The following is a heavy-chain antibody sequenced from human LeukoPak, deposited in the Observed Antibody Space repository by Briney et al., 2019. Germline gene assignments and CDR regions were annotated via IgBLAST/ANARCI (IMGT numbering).Heavy chain of an antibody. CDR3: ARAVAGQIDY. D-gene: IGHD6-19*01. CDR2: ISSSSNYI. CDR1: GLTFSSYS. V-gene: IGHV3-21*01. Sequence: GGSLRLSCAASGLTFSSYSMNWVRQAPGKGLEWVSSISSSSNYIYYGDSVKGRFTISRDNAKNSLYLQMNSLRAEDTAVYYCARAVAGQIDYWGQGTLVTVSS. J-gene: IGHJ4*02.